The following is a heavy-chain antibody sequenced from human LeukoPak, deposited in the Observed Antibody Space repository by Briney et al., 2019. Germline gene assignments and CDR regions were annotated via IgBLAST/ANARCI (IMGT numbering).Heavy chain of an antibody. CDR3: ARVGGQTHPIDY. CDR2: IYHSGST. V-gene: IGHV4-30-2*01. J-gene: IGHJ4*02. CDR1: GGSISSGGYS. D-gene: IGHD6-25*01. Sequence: PSQTLSLTCAVSGGSISSGGYSWSWIRQPPGKGLEWIGYIYHSGSTYYNPSLKSRVTISVDRSKNQFSLKLSSVTAADTAVYYCARVGGQTHPIDYWGQGTLVTVSS.